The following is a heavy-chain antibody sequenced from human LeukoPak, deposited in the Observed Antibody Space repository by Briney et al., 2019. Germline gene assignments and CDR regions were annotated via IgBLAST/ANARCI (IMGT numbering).Heavy chain of an antibody. Sequence: PGRSLRLSCEASGFTFSSYAMYWVRQAPGKGLEWVATISYDGSNKYYGDSVKGRFTISRDNSKNTLYLQMNSLRVEDTAVYYCAKLPLRGSPSDYWGQGTLVTVSS. CDR1: GFTFSSYA. CDR2: ISYDGSNK. CDR3: AKLPLRGSPSDY. V-gene: IGHV3-30*18. J-gene: IGHJ4*02. D-gene: IGHD1-26*01.